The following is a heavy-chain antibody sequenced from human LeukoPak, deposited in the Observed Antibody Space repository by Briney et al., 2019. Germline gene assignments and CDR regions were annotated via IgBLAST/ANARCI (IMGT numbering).Heavy chain of an antibody. J-gene: IGHJ5*02. V-gene: IGHV4-34*01. CDR2: INHSGST. CDR1: GGSFSGYY. CDR3: ARRPAYYYGSGSRRGNGWFDP. Sequence: SETLSLTCAVYGGSFSGYYWSWIRQPPGKGLEWIGEINHSGSTNYNPSLKSRVTISVDTSKNQFSLKLSSVTAADTAVYYCARRPAYYYGSGSRRGNGWFDPWGQGTLVTVSS. D-gene: IGHD3-10*01.